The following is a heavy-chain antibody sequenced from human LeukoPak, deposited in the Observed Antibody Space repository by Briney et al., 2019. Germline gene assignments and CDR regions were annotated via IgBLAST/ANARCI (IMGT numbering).Heavy chain of an antibody. CDR3: ARLTYSNNWYFRRGLDNWFDP. CDR1: GGSFSRYY. Sequence: SETLSLTCAVYGGSFSRYYWTWIRQPPGKGLEWIGEINHSGSANYNPSLKSRVTISVDASKSQCSLRLSSVTAADTAVYYCARLTYSNNWYFRRGLDNWFDPWGQGTLVTVSS. D-gene: IGHD6-13*01. CDR2: INHSGSA. V-gene: IGHV4-34*01. J-gene: IGHJ5*02.